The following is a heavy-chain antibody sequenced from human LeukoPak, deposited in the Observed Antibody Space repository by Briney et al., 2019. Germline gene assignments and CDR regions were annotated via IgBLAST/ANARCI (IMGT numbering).Heavy chain of an antibody. CDR2: ISSSINTI. CDR1: GFTFSSYS. V-gene: IGHV3-48*01. J-gene: IGHJ4*02. D-gene: IGHD1-26*01. Sequence: GGSLRLSCAASGFTFSSYSMNRVRQAPGKGLEWVSYISSSINTIYYADSVKGRFTISRDNAKNSLYLQMNSLRAEDTAVYYCARVGGSYYLDYWGQGTLVTVSS. CDR3: ARVGGSYYLDY.